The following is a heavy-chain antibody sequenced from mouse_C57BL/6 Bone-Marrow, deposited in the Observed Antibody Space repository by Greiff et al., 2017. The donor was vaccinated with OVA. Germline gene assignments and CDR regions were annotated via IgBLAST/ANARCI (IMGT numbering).Heavy chain of an antibody. Sequence: QVQLQQSGAELARPGASVKLSCKASGYTFTSYGISWVKQRTGQGLEWIGEIYPRSGNTYYNEKFKGKATLTADKSSSTAYMELRSLTSEDSTVYFCARSGRLRSFDYWGQGTTLTVSS. J-gene: IGHJ2*01. D-gene: IGHD2-4*01. CDR3: ARSGRLRSFDY. V-gene: IGHV1-81*01. CDR2: IYPRSGNT. CDR1: GYTFTSYG.